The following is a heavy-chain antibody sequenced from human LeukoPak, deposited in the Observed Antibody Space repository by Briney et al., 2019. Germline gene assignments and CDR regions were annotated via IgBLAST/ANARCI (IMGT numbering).Heavy chain of an antibody. CDR1: GGSISSYF. D-gene: IGHD3-22*01. CDR3: ARHAYYYDSSGYPDAFDI. J-gene: IGHJ3*02. V-gene: IGHV4-59*08. CDR2: IYYSGST. Sequence: PSETLSLTCTVSGGSISSYFWNWVRQPPGKGLEWIGYIYYSGSTNYNPSLKSRVTISVDTSKNQFSLKLSSVTAADTAVYYCARHAYYYDSSGYPDAFDIWGQGTMVTVSS.